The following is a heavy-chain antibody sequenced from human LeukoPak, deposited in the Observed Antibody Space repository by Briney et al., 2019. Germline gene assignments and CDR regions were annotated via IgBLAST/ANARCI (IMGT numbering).Heavy chain of an antibody. Sequence: SETLSLTCTVSGGSISSSSYYWGWIRQPPGKGLEWIGSIYYSGSTYYNPSLKSRVTISVDTSKNQFSLKLRSVTAADTAVYYCARGIAAAGSFDYWGQGTLVTVSS. J-gene: IGHJ4*02. CDR2: IYYSGST. D-gene: IGHD6-13*01. V-gene: IGHV4-39*07. CDR1: GGSISSSSYY. CDR3: ARGIAAAGSFDY.